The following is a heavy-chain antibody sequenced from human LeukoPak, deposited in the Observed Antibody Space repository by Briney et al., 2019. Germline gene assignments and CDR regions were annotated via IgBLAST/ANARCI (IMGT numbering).Heavy chain of an antibody. J-gene: IGHJ3*02. V-gene: IGHV3-53*01. CDR3: ARDGGGYCNSSSCYGGAFDI. CDR1: TFTVSTNY. D-gene: IGHD2-2*01. Sequence: GGSLRLSCAASTFTVSTNYMSWVRQAPGKGLGWVSLIPSGGSTYYADSVKGRFTISRDNSRNTLYLQMNSLRAEDTAVYYCARDGGGYCNSSSCYGGAFDIWGQGTMVTVSS. CDR2: IPSGGST.